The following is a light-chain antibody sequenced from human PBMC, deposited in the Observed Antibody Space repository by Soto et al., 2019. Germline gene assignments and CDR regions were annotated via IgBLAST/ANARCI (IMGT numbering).Light chain of an antibody. J-gene: IGKJ1*01. CDR3: QQYNSYSLT. CDR2: DAS. CDR1: QSISSW. Sequence: DIQMTQSPSTLSASVGDRVTITCRASQSISSWLAWYQQKPGKAPKLLIYDASSLESGVPSRFSGSGPGTEFTLTISSLQPDDFATYSCQQYNSYSLTFGQGTKVEIK. V-gene: IGKV1-5*01.